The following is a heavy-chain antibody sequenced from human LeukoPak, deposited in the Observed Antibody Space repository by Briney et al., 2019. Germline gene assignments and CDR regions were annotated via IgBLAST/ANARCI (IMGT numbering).Heavy chain of an antibody. Sequence: PGGSLRLSCAASGFTFSDYYMSWIRQAPGKGLEWVSYISSSGRTIYYADSVKGRFTISRDNARNSLYLQMNSLRAEDTAVYYCARAGSGYNLASFDYRGQGTLVTVSS. J-gene: IGHJ4*02. D-gene: IGHD3-22*01. CDR2: ISSSGRTI. V-gene: IGHV3-11*01. CDR1: GFTFSDYY. CDR3: ARAGSGYNLASFDY.